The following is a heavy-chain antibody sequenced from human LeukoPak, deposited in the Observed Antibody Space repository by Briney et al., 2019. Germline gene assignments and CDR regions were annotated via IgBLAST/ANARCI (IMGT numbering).Heavy chain of an antibody. CDR2: ISGSSSAI. CDR1: GGSISSSSYF. J-gene: IGHJ4*02. CDR3: ARGDGWFGGLLNFDH. Sequence: GTLSLTCTVSGGSISSSSYFWAWIRQAPGKGLEWVSSISGSSSAIYYTDSVKGRFTISRDNAKNSLYLQMNSLRDEDTAVYYCARGDGWFGGLLNFDHWGQGTLVTVSA. V-gene: IGHV3-48*02. D-gene: IGHD3-10*01.